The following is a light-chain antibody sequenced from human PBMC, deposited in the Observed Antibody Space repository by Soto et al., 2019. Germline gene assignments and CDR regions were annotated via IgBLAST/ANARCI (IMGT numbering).Light chain of an antibody. CDR2: AAS. V-gene: IGKV1-8*01. CDR1: QGISSY. J-gene: IGKJ1*01. CDR3: QQYYSYPTIT. Sequence: VRMTRSVSTLSAYPGDRVTITCRATQGISSYLAWYQQKPGKAPKLLIYAASTLQSGVPSRFSGSGSGTDFTLTISCLQSEDFATYYCQQYYSYPTITFGQGTKVDIK.